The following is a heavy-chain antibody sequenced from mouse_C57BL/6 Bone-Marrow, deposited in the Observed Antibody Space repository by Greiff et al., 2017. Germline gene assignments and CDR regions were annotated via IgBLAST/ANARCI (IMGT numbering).Heavy chain of an antibody. CDR1: VYTFTSYW. V-gene: IGHV1-64*01. D-gene: IGHD2-3*01. CDR3: ARMGYDGYYRGFFAY. CDR2: MHPNSGSP. Sequence: QVQLKQPGAELVKPGASVKLSCKASVYTFTSYWMHWVKQRPGQGIEWIGMMHPNSGSPNSNEKFKSKATLTVDKSSSTAYMQLSSLTSEDSAVYYCARMGYDGYYRGFFAYWGQGTLVTVSA. J-gene: IGHJ3*01.